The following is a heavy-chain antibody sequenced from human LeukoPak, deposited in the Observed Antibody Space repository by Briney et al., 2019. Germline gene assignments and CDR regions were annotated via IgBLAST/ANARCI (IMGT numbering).Heavy chain of an antibody. CDR3: ARVLTGSWDWFDP. CDR1: GFTFSSYS. V-gene: IGHV3-21*01. CDR2: ISSSSSYI. Sequence: GGSLRLSCAAPGFTFSSYSMNWVRQAPGKGLEWVSSISSSSSYIYYADSVKGRFTISRDNAKNTLYLQMNSLRAGDTAVYYGARVLTGSWDWFDPWGQGTLVTVSS. D-gene: IGHD2-8*02. J-gene: IGHJ5*02.